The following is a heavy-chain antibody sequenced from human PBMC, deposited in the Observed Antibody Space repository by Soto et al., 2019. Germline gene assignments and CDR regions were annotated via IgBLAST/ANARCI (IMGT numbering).Heavy chain of an antibody. V-gene: IGHV3-7*01. CDR1: GFTFNTYC. CDR3: ARFTRGSSGDY. CDR2: IKEDGSDK. J-gene: IGHJ4*02. D-gene: IGHD6-25*01. Sequence: PGGSLRLSCVASGFTFNTYCMSWVRQAPGKGLEWVANIKEDGSDKYYVDSVKGRFTISRDNAKNLFYLQMNILGAGDTAMYYCARFTRGSSGDYWGQGTLVTVSS.